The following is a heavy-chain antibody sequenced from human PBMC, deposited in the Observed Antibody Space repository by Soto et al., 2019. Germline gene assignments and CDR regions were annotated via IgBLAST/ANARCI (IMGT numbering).Heavy chain of an antibody. J-gene: IGHJ6*02. Sequence: PLETLSLTSAVYGGSFSGYYWSWIRQPPGKGLEWIGAFNHSGSTNYNPSLKSPVTISVDTSTTQSSLKLSSASAAPTAVYYCETLPGSNRRYYGSGSYYGMDVWGQGTTVTVSS. CDR3: ETLPGSNRRYYGSGSYYGMDV. D-gene: IGHD3-10*01. CDR2: FNHSGST. CDR1: GGSFSGYY. V-gene: IGHV4-34*01.